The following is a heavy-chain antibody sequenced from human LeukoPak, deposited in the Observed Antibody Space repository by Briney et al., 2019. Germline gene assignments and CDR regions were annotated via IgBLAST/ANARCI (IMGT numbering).Heavy chain of an antibody. J-gene: IGHJ4*02. CDR2: IKGDGSEK. Sequence: QSGGSLRLSCAASGFTLSGYLMSWVRQAPGEGLEWVASIKGDGSEKYYVDSVKGRFTISRDNAKNSLYLQMNSLRAEDTAVYYCARDRGWRSSGYYLYYFDFWGQGTLVTASS. CDR3: ARDRGWRSSGYYLYYFDF. D-gene: IGHD3-22*01. CDR1: GFTLSGYL. V-gene: IGHV3-7*01.